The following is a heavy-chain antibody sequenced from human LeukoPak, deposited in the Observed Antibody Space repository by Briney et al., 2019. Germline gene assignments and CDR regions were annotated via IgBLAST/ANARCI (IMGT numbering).Heavy chain of an antibody. V-gene: IGHV4-30-2*01. CDR3: DRAGGSPFDY. D-gene: IGHD3-16*01. J-gene: IGHJ4*02. CDR1: GGSISSGGYS. Sequence: PSETLSLTCAVSGGSISSGGYSWSWIRQPPGKGLEWIGYIYHSGSTYYNPSLKSRVTISVDRSKNQFSLKLSSVTAADTAVYYCDRAGGSPFDYWGQGTLVTVSS. CDR2: IYHSGST.